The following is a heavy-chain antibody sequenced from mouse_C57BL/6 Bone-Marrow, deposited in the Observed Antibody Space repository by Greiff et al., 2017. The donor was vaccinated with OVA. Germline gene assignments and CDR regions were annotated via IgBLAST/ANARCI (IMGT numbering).Heavy chain of an antibody. CDR1: GFTFSDYY. CDR2: INYDGSST. D-gene: IGHD1-1*01. Sequence: EVKLLESEGGLVQPGSSMKLSCTASGFTFSDYYMAWVRQVPEKGLEWVANINYDGSSTYYLESLKSRFIISRDNAKNILHLQMSSLKSEDTATYYCARVTTVVFDYWGQGTTLTVSS. CDR3: ARVTTVVFDY. J-gene: IGHJ2*01. V-gene: IGHV5-16*01.